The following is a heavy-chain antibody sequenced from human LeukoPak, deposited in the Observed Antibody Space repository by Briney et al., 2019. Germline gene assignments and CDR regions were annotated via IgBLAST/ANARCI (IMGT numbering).Heavy chain of an antibody. Sequence: PGGSLRLSCAASGFTFSSYSMNWVRQAPGKGLEWVSYISSSGSTIYYADSVKGRLTISRDNAKNSLYLQMNTLRAEDTAVYYCARDRHKYNYDSGGYPPYWGQGTLVTVSS. CDR1: GFTFSSYS. CDR2: ISSSGSTI. D-gene: IGHD3-22*01. J-gene: IGHJ4*02. V-gene: IGHV3-48*01. CDR3: ARDRHKYNYDSGGYPPY.